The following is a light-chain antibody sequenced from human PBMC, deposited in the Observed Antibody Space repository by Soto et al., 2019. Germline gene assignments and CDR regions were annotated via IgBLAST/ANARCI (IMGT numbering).Light chain of an antibody. CDR3: QQRSNWPWT. J-gene: IGKJ1*01. CDR1: QSVSSD. Sequence: EIVLTQSPATLSLSPGERATLSCRASQSVSSDLAWYQQRPGRAPRLLIYDASNRATGIPARFSGGGSGTDCTLTISSLEPEDFAVYYCQQRSNWPWTFGQGTKVEIK. V-gene: IGKV3-11*01. CDR2: DAS.